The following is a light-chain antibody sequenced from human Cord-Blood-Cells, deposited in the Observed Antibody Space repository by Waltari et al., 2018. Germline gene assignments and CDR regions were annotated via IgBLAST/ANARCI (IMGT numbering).Light chain of an antibody. CDR1: SSDGGGLNY. CDR2: DVS. J-gene: IGLJ1*01. V-gene: IGLV2-14*03. CDR3: SSYTSSSTLV. Sequence: QSALTQPASVSGSPGQSITTSCTGTSSDGGGLNYVSWYQQHPGKAPKLMIYDVSNRPSGVSNRFSGSKAGNTASLTISGLQAEDEADYYCSSYTSSSTLVFGTGTKVTVL.